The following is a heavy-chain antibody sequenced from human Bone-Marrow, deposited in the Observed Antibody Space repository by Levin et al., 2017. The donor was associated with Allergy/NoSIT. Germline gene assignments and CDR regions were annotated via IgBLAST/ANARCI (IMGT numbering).Heavy chain of an antibody. CDR1: GGSVSSASYF. Sequence: PGGSLRLSCTVSGGSVSSASYFWSWIRQPPGTGLEWIGYIHYNGSTNYNPSLKSRVTISLDTSKSQFSLKLSSVTAADTAVYYCARERATATPLRWFDPWGQGTLVIVSS. J-gene: IGHJ5*02. CDR3: ARERATATPLRWFDP. CDR2: IHYNGST. D-gene: IGHD5-24*01. V-gene: IGHV4-61*01.